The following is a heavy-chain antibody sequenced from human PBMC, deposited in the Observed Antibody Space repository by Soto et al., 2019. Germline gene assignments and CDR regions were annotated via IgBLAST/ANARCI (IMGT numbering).Heavy chain of an antibody. Sequence: QVQLVQSGAEVKKPGASVKVSFKASGYTFTSYGISWVRQAPGQGLEWMGGISAYNGNTNYAQKRQVRVTMTTDTSPSTAYMELRSLRSDDTAVYYRARVDSSGWYVDLDPSPDYWGQGTLVTVSS. D-gene: IGHD6-19*01. V-gene: IGHV1-18*01. J-gene: IGHJ4*02. CDR3: ARVDSSGWYVDLDPSPDY. CDR2: ISAYNGNT. CDR1: GYTFTSYG.